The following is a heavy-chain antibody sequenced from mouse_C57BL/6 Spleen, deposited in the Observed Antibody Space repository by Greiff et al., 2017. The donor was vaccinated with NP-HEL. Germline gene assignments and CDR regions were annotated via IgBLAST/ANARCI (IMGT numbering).Heavy chain of an antibody. CDR2: ISYDGSN. D-gene: IGHD2-2*01. J-gene: IGHJ3*01. CDR1: GYSITSGYY. CDR3: ARDLEDYGYDGFAY. V-gene: IGHV3-6*01. Sequence: EVKLVESGPGLVKPSQSLSLTCSVTGYSITSGYYWNWIRQFPGNKLEWMGYISYDGSNNYNPSLKNRISITRDPSKNQFFLKLNSVTTEDTATYYCARDLEDYGYDGFAYWGQGTLVTVSA.